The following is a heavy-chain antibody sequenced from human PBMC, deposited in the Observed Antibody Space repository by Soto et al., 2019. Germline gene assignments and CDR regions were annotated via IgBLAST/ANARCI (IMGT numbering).Heavy chain of an antibody. Sequence: EVQLFESGGGLVQPGGSLRLSCAASGFTFSSYAMSWVRQAPGKGLEWVSVIRSSGDRTYYADSVKGRFTISRDNSKNTLYMQMNSLRAEDTAVYYCAKQQGPGTPYYYAMDVWGQGTTVTVSS. CDR2: IRSSGDRT. V-gene: IGHV3-23*01. CDR1: GFTFSSYA. D-gene: IGHD1-1*01. J-gene: IGHJ6*02. CDR3: AKQQGPGTPYYYAMDV.